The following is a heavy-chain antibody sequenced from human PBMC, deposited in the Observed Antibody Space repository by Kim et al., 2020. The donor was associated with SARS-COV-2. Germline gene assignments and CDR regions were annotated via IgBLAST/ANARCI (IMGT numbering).Heavy chain of an antibody. D-gene: IGHD2-15*01. Sequence: SETLSLTCAVYGGSFSGYYWSWIRQPPGKGLEWIGEINHSGSTNYNPSLKSRVTISVDTSKNQFSLKLSSVTAADTAVYYCARGSGYCSGGSCYDHYDSSGYYFDYWGQGTLVTVSS. J-gene: IGHJ4*02. V-gene: IGHV4-34*01. CDR2: INHSGST. CDR3: ARGSGYCSGGSCYDHYDSSGYYFDY. CDR1: GGSFSGYY.